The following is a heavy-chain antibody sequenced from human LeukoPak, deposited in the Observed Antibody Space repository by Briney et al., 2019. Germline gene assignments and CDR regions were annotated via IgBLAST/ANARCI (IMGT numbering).Heavy chain of an antibody. CDR3: AREVITGTSLGDY. D-gene: IGHD1-7*01. CDR1: GFTFSSYS. V-gene: IGHV3-21*01. J-gene: IGHJ4*02. Sequence: TGGSLRLSCAASGFTFSSYSMNWVRQAPGKGLEWVSSISSSSSYIYYADSVKGRFTISRDNAKNSLYLQMNSLRAEDTAVYYCAREVITGTSLGDYWGQGTLVTVSS. CDR2: ISSSSSYI.